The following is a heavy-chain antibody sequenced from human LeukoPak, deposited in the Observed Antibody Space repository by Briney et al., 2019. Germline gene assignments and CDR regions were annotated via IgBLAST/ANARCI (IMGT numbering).Heavy chain of an antibody. CDR1: GYTLSSYY. CDR3: AKDAYYGSGKRIDY. Sequence: PGGSLRLTCAASGYTLSSYYMSWVRQAPGKGLVWVSVISGSGGSTFYADSVKGRFTISRDNSKNTLYLQMNSLRAEDTAVYYCAKDAYYGSGKRIDYWGQGTLVTVSS. CDR2: ISGSGGST. D-gene: IGHD3-10*01. J-gene: IGHJ4*02. V-gene: IGHV3-23*01.